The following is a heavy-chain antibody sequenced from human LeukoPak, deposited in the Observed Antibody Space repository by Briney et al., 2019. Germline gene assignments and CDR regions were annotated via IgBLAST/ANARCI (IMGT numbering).Heavy chain of an antibody. D-gene: IGHD2-15*01. CDR3: ARAQDYCSGGSCYGYFQH. CDR1: GFTVSSNY. CDR2: LYNGGSP. V-gene: IGHV3-53*01. Sequence: PGGSLRLYCAASGFTVSSNYMTWVRQAPGKGLEWVSTLYNGGSPHYADSVKGRFTISSDKTKNTLFLQMNSLRAEDTAVYYRARAQDYCSGGSCYGYFQHWGQGSLVTVSS. J-gene: IGHJ1*01.